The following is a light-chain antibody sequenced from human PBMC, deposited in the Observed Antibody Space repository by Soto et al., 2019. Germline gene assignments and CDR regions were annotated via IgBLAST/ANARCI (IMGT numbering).Light chain of an antibody. J-gene: IGKJ1*01. V-gene: IGKV3-20*01. CDR3: QQYGSSPQT. Sequence: ETVLTQSPGTLSLSPGERATLSCRASQSVSSSYLAWYQQKPGQAPRLLIYGASSRATGIPDRFSGSGSGTDFTLTISRLEPEDFVVYYCQQYGSSPQTFGQGTKVEIK. CDR1: QSVSSSY. CDR2: GAS.